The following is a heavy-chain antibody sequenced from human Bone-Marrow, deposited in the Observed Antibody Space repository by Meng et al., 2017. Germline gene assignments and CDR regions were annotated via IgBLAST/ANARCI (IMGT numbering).Heavy chain of an antibody. D-gene: IGHD2-2*03. CDR2: ISYDGSNK. J-gene: IGHJ4*02. CDR3: ARIGYSSSSLDY. CDR1: GFTFSSYA. Sequence: GESLKISCAASGFTFSSYAMHWVRQAPGKGLEWVAVISYDGSNKYYADSVKGRFTISRDNSKKSVYLQMNSLRVDDTAVYYCARIGYSSSSLDYWGQGTLVTVSS. V-gene: IGHV3-30*07.